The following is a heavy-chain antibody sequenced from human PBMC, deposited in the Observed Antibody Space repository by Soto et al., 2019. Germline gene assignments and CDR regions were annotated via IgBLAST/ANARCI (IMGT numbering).Heavy chain of an antibody. Sequence: QVTLKESGPVLVKPTETLTLTCTVSGFSLSNARLGVNWIRQPPGKALEWLAHIFSNDEKSYSTSLKSRLTITNDAAKSQLVLTIANMDPVDTATYYCARILRVATMGHDYYYMDVWGKGTTVTVSS. CDR1: GFSLSNARLG. CDR3: ARILRVATMGHDYYYMDV. D-gene: IGHD5-12*01. CDR2: IFSNDEK. V-gene: IGHV2-26*01. J-gene: IGHJ6*03.